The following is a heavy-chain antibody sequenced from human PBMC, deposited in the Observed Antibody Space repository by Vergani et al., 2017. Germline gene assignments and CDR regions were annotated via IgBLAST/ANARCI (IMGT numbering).Heavy chain of an antibody. Sequence: QLQLQESGPGLVKPSETLSLTCTVSGCSISSSSYYWGWIRQPPGKGLEWIGSIYYSGSTYYNPSLKSRVTISVDTSKNQFSLKLSSVTAADTAVYYCARQYRYYYYMDVWGKGTTVTVSS. CDR2: IYYSGST. V-gene: IGHV4-39*01. CDR1: GCSISSSSYY. D-gene: IGHD2-2*01. J-gene: IGHJ6*03. CDR3: ARQYRYYYYMDV.